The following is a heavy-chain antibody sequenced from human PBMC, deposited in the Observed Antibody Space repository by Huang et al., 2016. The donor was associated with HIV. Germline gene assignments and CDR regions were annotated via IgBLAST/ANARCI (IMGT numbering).Heavy chain of an antibody. V-gene: IGHV5-51*01. CDR3: ARHTGELYGWYFDL. D-gene: IGHD3-10*01. CDR1: GYSFSDYW. Sequence: EVQLVQSGAEVKEPGESLKISCEASGYSFSDYWIGWVRQMPGKGLEWMGIIYPGDSDTRSSPSFQGQVIISADKSISTAYLQWSGLRASDTAIYYCARHTGELYGWYFDLWGRGTLVTVSS. CDR2: IYPGDSDT. J-gene: IGHJ2*01.